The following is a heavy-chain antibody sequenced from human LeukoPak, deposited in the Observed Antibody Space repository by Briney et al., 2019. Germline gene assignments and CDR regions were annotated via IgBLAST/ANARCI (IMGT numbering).Heavy chain of an antibody. J-gene: IGHJ4*02. Sequence: ASVKVSCKASGYTFTSNYIRWVRQAPGQGLEWMGMIYPRDGSTSYAQKFQGRVTVTRDTSTSTVHMELSGLRSEDTAVYYCARDQEGFDYWGQGTLVTVSS. CDR1: GYTFTSNY. V-gene: IGHV1-46*01. CDR3: ARDQEGFDY. CDR2: IYPRDGST.